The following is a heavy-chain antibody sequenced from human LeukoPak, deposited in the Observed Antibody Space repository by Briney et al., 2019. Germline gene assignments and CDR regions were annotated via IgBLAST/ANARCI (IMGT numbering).Heavy chain of an antibody. V-gene: IGHV3-30-3*01. CDR3: ARDLDDSSSHI. CDR2: ISYDGSNK. D-gene: IGHD5-18*01. J-gene: IGHJ3*02. Sequence: PGGSLRLSCAASGFTFSSYAMHWVRQAPGKGLEWVAVISYDGSNKYYADSVKGRFTISRDNSKNTLYLQMNSLRAEDTAVYYCARDLDDSSSHIWGQGTMVTVSS. CDR1: GFTFSSYA.